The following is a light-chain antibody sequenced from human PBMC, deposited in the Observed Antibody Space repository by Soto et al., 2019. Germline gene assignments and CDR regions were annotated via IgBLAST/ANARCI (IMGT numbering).Light chain of an antibody. Sequence: QSALTQPASVSGSPGQSITISCTGTSSDVGGYNYVSWYQQHPGKAPKLMIYDVSNRPSGVSNRFSGSKSGNTASLTISGLQAEDEADYYCSSYTSSSPLGFGGGTKLTV. V-gene: IGLV2-14*01. J-gene: IGLJ2*01. CDR3: SSYTSSSPLG. CDR2: DVS. CDR1: SSDVGGYNY.